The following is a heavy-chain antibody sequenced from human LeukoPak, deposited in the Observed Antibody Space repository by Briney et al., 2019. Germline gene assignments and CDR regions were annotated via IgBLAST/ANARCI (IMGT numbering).Heavy chain of an antibody. CDR3: ARGGDSYYYYYMDV. CDR2: IIPIFGTA. CDR1: GGTFSTYA. Sequence: SVKVPCKASGGTFSTYAISWVRQAPGQGLEWMGGIIPIFGTANYAQKFQGRVTITTDGSTNTAYMELSSLRFEDTAVYYCARGGDSYYYYYMDVWGKGTTVTVSS. V-gene: IGHV1-69*05. J-gene: IGHJ6*03.